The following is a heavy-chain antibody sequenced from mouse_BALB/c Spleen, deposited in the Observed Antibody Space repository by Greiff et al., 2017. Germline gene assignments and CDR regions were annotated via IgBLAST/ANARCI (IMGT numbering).Heavy chain of an antibody. CDR1: GFNIKDYY. J-gene: IGHJ1*01. CDR3: VYGNYVDWYFDV. D-gene: IGHD2-1*01. V-gene: IGHV14-1*02. Sequence: EVKLMESGAELVRPGALVKLSCKASGFNIKDYYMHWVKQRPEQGLEWIGWIDPENGNTIYDPKFQGKASITADTSSNTAYLQLSSLTSEDTAVYYCVYGNYVDWYFDVWGAGTTVTVSS. CDR2: IDPENGNT.